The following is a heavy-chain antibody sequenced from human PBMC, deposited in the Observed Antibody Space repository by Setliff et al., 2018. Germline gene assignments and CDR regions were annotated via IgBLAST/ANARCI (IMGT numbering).Heavy chain of an antibody. CDR1: GGSFSGYN. V-gene: IGHV4-34*01. D-gene: IGHD3-10*01. Sequence: SETLSLTCAVYGGSFSGYNWGWIRQPPGKGLEWIGRIHYLGTTYSNASLASRLTMSVDTSKNHFSLKLSSVTAADTAVSYCARGFLRYDSGTYYTYWGQGTLVTVSS. CDR3: ARGFLRYDSGTYYTY. CDR2: IHYLGTT. J-gene: IGHJ4*02.